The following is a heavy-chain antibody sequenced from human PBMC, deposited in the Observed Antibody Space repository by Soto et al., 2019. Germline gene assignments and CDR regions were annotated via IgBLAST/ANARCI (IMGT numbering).Heavy chain of an antibody. Sequence: GESLKISCAASGFTFSSYSMNWVRQAPGKGLEWVSSISSSSSYIYYADSVKGRFTISRDNAKNSLYLQMNSLRAEDTAVYYCARDPASIAAADHYMDVWGKGTTVTVSS. V-gene: IGHV3-21*01. CDR1: GFTFSSYS. CDR2: ISSSSSYI. CDR3: ARDPASIAAADHYMDV. D-gene: IGHD6-13*01. J-gene: IGHJ6*03.